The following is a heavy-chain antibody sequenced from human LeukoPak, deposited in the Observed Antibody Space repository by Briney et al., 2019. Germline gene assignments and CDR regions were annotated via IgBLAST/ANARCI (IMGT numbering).Heavy chain of an antibody. D-gene: IGHD6-19*01. CDR1: GGSISSYY. Sequence: PSETLSPTCTVSGGSISSYYWSWIRQPPGKGLEWIGYIYYSGSTNYNPSLKSRVTILVDTSKNQFSLKLSSVTAADTAVYYCARTAVAVLGGFDPWGQGTLVTVSS. CDR3: ARTAVAVLGGFDP. V-gene: IGHV4-59*01. CDR2: IYYSGST. J-gene: IGHJ5*02.